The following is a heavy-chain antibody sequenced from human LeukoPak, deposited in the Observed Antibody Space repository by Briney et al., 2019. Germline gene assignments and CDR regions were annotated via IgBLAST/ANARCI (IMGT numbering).Heavy chain of an antibody. CDR2: ISSNLNYI. Sequence: PGGSLRLSCSASGFSFSSSGMNWIRQASGKGLEWVASISSNLNYIYYASSVKGRFNISRDNAKNSLYLQMNSLRAEDTAVYYCARDHYCTNGVCYLGYFDYWGQGTLVTVSS. D-gene: IGHD2-8*01. V-gene: IGHV3-21*01. J-gene: IGHJ4*02. CDR1: GFSFSSSG. CDR3: ARDHYCTNGVCYLGYFDY.